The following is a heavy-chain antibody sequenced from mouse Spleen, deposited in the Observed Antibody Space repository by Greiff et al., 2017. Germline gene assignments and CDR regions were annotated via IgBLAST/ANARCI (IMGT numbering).Heavy chain of an antibody. J-gene: IGHJ2*01. CDR1: GFTFSSYA. D-gene: IGHD3-3*01. CDR2: ISSGGGNT. Sequence: EVQRVESGGGLVKLGGSLKLSCAASGFTFSSYAMSWVRQTPEKRLEWVATISSGGGNTYYPDSVKGRFTISRDNAKNTLYLQMSSLKSEDTAMYYCARHEGGPDYFDYWGQGTTLTVSS. CDR3: ARHEGGPDYFDY. V-gene: IGHV5-9-3*01.